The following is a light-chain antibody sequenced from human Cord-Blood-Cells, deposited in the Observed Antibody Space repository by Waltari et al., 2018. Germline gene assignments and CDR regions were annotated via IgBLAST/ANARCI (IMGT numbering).Light chain of an antibody. CDR1: QSVSSY. CDR3: QQRSNWPWT. J-gene: IGKJ1*01. Sequence: EIVLTQSPATLSLSPGERATLSCRASQSVSSYLAWYQQKPGQAPRRLIYDASNMATGIPARFSGSGSGTDFTLTISSLEPEDFAVYYCQQRSNWPWTFGQGTKVEIK. CDR2: DAS. V-gene: IGKV3-11*01.